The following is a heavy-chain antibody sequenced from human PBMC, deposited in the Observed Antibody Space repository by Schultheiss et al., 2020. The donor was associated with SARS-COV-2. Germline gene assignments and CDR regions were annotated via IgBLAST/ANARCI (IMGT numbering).Heavy chain of an antibody. Sequence: GGSLRLSCAASGFTFSSYAMHWVRQAPGKGLEWVAVISYDGSNKYYADSVKGRFTISRDNSKNTLYLQMNSLRAEDTAVYYCAREKAGDSDAFDIWGQGTMVTVSS. CDR2: ISYDGSNK. V-gene: IGHV3-30-3*01. CDR1: GFTFSSYA. D-gene: IGHD6-19*01. J-gene: IGHJ3*02. CDR3: AREKAGDSDAFDI.